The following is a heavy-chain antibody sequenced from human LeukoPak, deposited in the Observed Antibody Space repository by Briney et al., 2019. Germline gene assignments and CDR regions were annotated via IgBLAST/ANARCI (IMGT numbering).Heavy chain of an antibody. CDR3: ARSLGGYADY. J-gene: IGHJ4*02. Sequence: PGGSLRLSCAASGFTFSTYAIYWVRQAPGKGLEYVSALTGDGGTTYYADSVKGRFTVSRDNSKNTLYHQMGSLRAEDMAVYYCARSLGGYADYWGQGTLVTVSS. CDR2: LTGDGGTT. CDR1: GFTFSTYA. D-gene: IGHD3-16*01. V-gene: IGHV3-64*02.